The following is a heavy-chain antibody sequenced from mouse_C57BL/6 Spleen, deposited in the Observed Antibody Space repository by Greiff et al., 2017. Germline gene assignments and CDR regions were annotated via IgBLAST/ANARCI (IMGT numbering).Heavy chain of an antibody. V-gene: IGHV1-52*01. CDR1: GYTFTSYW. CDR2: IDPSDRET. J-gene: IGHJ3*01. CDR3: ARAGYDWTWFAY. D-gene: IGHD2-2*01. Sequence: QVQLQQPGAELVRPGSSVKLSCKASGYTFTSYWMHWVKQRPIQGLEWIGNIDPSDRETHYNQKFKDKATLTVDKSSSTAYMQLSSLTSEDSAVYYCARAGYDWTWFAYWGQGTLVTVSA.